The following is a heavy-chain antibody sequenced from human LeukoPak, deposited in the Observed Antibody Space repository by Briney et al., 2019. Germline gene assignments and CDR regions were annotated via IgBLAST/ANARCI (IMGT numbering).Heavy chain of an antibody. V-gene: IGHV3-23*01. Sequence: GGSLRLSCGASGFSFSNYAMTWVRQAPGKGLEWVSGISDSGSTAFYADSVKGRFTSSRDNPKNTLYLQMNSLRAEDTAVYYCAKEISVIDTAMAVDYWGQGTLVTVSS. CDR3: AKEISVIDTAMAVDY. J-gene: IGHJ4*02. D-gene: IGHD5-18*01. CDR2: ISDSGSTA. CDR1: GFSFSNYA.